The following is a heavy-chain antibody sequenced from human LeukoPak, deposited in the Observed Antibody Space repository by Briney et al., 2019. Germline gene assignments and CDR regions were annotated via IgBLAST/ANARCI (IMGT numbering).Heavy chain of an antibody. CDR1: GFTFSSYA. Sequence: GGSLRLSCAASGFTFSSYAMSWVRQASGKGLEWVSAISASGGKTYYADSVKGRFTISRDNSKNTLYLQMNSLRAEDTAIYYCAKAAGMGDNYYNFYFDYWGQGTLVTVSS. D-gene: IGHD5-24*01. CDR3: AKAAGMGDNYYNFYFDY. J-gene: IGHJ4*02. V-gene: IGHV3-23*01. CDR2: ISASGGKT.